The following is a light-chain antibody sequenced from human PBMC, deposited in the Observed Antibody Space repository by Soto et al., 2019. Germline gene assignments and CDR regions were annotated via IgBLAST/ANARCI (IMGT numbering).Light chain of an antibody. CDR2: KAS. J-gene: IGKJ1*01. V-gene: IGKV1-5*03. Sequence: DIQMTQSPSTLSASVGDRVTITCRSSQSISTWLAWYQQRAGKAPKLLIYKASNLESGVPSRCSGSGSGTDFTLTISSLQPDDFATYYCQQYNSYSWAFGQGTKVEIK. CDR3: QQYNSYSWA. CDR1: QSISTW.